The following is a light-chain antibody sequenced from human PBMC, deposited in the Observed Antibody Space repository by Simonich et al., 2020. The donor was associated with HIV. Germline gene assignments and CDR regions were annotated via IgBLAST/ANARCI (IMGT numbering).Light chain of an antibody. J-gene: IGLJ2*01. CDR3: SSYTSSSTWV. CDR1: SSDVGGYNY. Sequence: QSALTQPASVSGSPGQSITISCTGKSSDVGGYNYVSWYQQHPGKAPKLMIYDVGQRPSGVSNRFSGSKSGNTDSLTISGLQAEDEADYYCSSYTSSSTWVFGGGTKLTVL. CDR2: DVG. V-gene: IGLV2-14*03.